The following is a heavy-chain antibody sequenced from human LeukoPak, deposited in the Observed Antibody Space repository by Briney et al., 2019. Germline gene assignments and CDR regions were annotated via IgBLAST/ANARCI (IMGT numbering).Heavy chain of an antibody. V-gene: IGHV4-34*01. CDR3: ARGGRWARDAFDI. CDR1: GGSFSGYY. CDR2: INHSGST. D-gene: IGHD1-26*01. J-gene: IGHJ3*02. Sequence: SETLSLTCAVYGGSFSGYYWSWIRQPPGKGLEWIGEINHSGSTNYNPSLKSRVTISVDTSKNQFSLKLSSVTAADTSVYYCARGGRWARDAFDIWGQGTMVTVSS.